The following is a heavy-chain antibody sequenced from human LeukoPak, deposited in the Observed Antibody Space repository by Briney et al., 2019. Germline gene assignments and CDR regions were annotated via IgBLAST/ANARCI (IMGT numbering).Heavy chain of an antibody. Sequence: ASVKVSCKASGYTFTSYGISWVRQAPGQGLEWMGWISAYNGNTNYAQKLQGRVTMTTDTSTSTAYMELRSLRSDDTAVYYWARDGYYYGSGSYYNVGYWGQETLVTVSS. CDR1: GYTFTSYG. CDR3: ARDGYYYGSGSYYNVGY. V-gene: IGHV1-18*01. D-gene: IGHD3-10*01. CDR2: ISAYNGNT. J-gene: IGHJ4*02.